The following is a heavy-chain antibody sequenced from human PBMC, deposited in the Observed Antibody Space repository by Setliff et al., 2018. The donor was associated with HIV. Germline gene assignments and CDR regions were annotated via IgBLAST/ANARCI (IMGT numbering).Heavy chain of an antibody. CDR3: VNSGYDGDYNSYYMDV. CDR1: GGSVIKDNFY. CDR2: LYDTGRT. D-gene: IGHD5-12*01. V-gene: IGHV4-39*01. J-gene: IGHJ6*03. Sequence: SETLSLTCSVSGGSVIKDNFYGGWIRQAPAKGLEWIGTLYDTGRTYYNPPLKSRVSIFVDTTKNEFSLNLRSVTAADTAVYFCVNSGYDGDYNSYYMDVWGKGTTVTVSS.